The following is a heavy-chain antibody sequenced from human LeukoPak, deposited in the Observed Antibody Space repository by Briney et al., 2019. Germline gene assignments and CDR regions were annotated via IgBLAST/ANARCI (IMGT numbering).Heavy chain of an antibody. D-gene: IGHD3-10*01. Sequence: GGSLRLSCAASGFTFSTYWMHWFRQAPGKGLVWVSRINSDGSSASYADSVKGRFTISRDNARNTVYLQMNSLRVEDTALYFCTSRNGSGDYWGQGTPVTVSS. V-gene: IGHV3-74*01. CDR2: INSDGSSA. CDR3: TSRNGSGDY. CDR1: GFTFSTYW. J-gene: IGHJ4*02.